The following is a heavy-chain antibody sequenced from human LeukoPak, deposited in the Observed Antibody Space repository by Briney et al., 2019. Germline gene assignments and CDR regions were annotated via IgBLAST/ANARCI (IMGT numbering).Heavy chain of an antibody. CDR3: ARASIVATIILDY. V-gene: IGHV1-69*04. Sequence: SVKVSCKASGGTFSSHAISWVRQAPGQGLEWMGRIIPILGIANYAQKFQGRVTITADKSTSTAYMELSSLRSEDTAVYYCARASIVATIILDYWGQGTLVTVSP. D-gene: IGHD5-12*01. CDR2: IIPILGIA. CDR1: GGTFSSHA. J-gene: IGHJ4*02.